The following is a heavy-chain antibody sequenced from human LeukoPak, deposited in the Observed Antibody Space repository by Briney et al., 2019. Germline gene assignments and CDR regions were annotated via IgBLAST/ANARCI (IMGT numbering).Heavy chain of an antibody. Sequence: SETLSLTCAVSGGSISSSNWWSWVRQPPGKGLEWIGYIYHSGSTYYNPSLKSRVTISVDRSKNQFSLKLSSVTAADTAVYYCARSLRFGGSGHFDYWGQGTLVTVSS. CDR3: ARSLRFGGSGHFDY. V-gene: IGHV4-4*02. J-gene: IGHJ4*02. D-gene: IGHD2-15*01. CDR2: IYHSGST. CDR1: GGSISSSNW.